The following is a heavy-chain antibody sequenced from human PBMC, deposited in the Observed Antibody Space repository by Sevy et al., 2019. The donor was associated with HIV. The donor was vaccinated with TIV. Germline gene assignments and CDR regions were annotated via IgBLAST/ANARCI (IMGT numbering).Heavy chain of an antibody. V-gene: IGHV1-8*03. CDR2: MNPNSGNT. J-gene: IGHJ4*02. Sequence: ASVKVSCKASGYTFTSYDINWVRQATGQGLEWMGWMNPNSGNTGYAQKFQGRVTITRNTSISTAYMELSSLRSADTAVYYCAIGTDASSWDYWGQGTLVTVSS. D-gene: IGHD2-2*01. CDR1: GYTFTSYD. CDR3: AIGTDASSWDY.